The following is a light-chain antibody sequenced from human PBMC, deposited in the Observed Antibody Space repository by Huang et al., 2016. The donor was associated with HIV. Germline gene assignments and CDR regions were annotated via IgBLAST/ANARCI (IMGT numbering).Light chain of an antibody. Sequence: DIVMTQSPDSLPVSLGERATINCKSSQSVLYSSNNKNYLSWYQQKPGQPPKLLMYWASTRESGVPDRFSGSGSGTDFTLTSSSLQAEDVAVYYCQQYYSTPNTFGQGTKLEIK. V-gene: IGKV4-1*01. J-gene: IGKJ2*01. CDR3: QQYYSTPNT. CDR1: QSVLYSSNNKNY. CDR2: WAS.